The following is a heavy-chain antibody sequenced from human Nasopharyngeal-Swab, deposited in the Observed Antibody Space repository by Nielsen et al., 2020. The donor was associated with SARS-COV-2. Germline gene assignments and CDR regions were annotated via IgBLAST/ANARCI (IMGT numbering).Heavy chain of an antibody. V-gene: IGHV3-7*05. D-gene: IGHD3-10*01. J-gene: IGHJ4*02. CDR2: INEDGSDK. Sequence: GESLKISCAASGFTFTSYWMSWARQAPGKGLEWVANINEDGSDKYYVDFLKGRFTISRDNAKNSLYLQMNSLRAEDTAVYYCAKSFSGYYYGSGLTNYFDYWGQGTLVTVSS. CDR1: GFTFTSYW. CDR3: AKSFSGYYYGSGLTNYFDY.